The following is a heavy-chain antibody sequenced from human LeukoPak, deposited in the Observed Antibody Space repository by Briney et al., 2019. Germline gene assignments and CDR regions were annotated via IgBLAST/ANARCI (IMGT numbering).Heavy chain of an antibody. V-gene: IGHV1-18*04. CDR3: ARVAPPNDYGDYWGYFDY. J-gene: IGHJ4*02. CDR2: ISAYNGNR. D-gene: IGHD4-17*01. CDR1: GYTFTSYG. Sequence: ASVKVSCKASGYTFTSYGISWVRQAPGQGLEWMGWISAYNGNRNYAQKLQGRVTMTTDTSTSTAYMELRSLRSDDTAVYYCARVAPPNDYGDYWGYFDYWGQGTLVTVSS.